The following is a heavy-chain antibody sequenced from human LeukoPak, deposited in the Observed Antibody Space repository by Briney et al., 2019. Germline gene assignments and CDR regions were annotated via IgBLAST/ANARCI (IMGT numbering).Heavy chain of an antibody. CDR3: VKIARD. V-gene: IGHV3-64D*09. CDR2: ISGDGRTI. J-gene: IGHJ1*01. CDR1: GFIFSNYG. Sequence: GGSLRLSCSASGFIFSNYGMCWVRQAPGKGLEYLSAISGDGRTIYYADSVRGRFTISRGNAKNTLYLQMSSLRVEDTALYYCVKIARDWGQGTLVTVSS.